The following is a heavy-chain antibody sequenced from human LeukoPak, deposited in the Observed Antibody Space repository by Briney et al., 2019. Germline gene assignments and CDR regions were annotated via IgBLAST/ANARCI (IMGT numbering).Heavy chain of an antibody. D-gene: IGHD2-8*01. CDR2: INPSGGST. CDR1: GYTFTGYY. CDR3: ARAEGEVYAPPDY. V-gene: IGHV1-46*01. Sequence: ASVKVSCKASGYTFTGYYMHWVRQAPGQGLEWMGIINPSGGSTSYAQKFQGRVTMTRDTSTSTVYMELSSLRSEDTAVYYCARAEGEVYAPPDYWGQGTLVTVSP. J-gene: IGHJ4*02.